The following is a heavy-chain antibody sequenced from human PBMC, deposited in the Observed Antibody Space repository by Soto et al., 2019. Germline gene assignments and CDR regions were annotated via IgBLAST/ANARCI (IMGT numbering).Heavy chain of an antibody. J-gene: IGHJ4*02. Sequence: EIQLVESGGGLVQPGGSLRLSCVASGITFGNYWMHWARQVPGKGLVWVSHINGDGSSTKLADSVKGRFTISRDNAKNTLYLQMSALRVEDTAVYYCGRDRNGPIGWGQGTLVTVSS. CDR3: GRDRNGPIG. CDR2: INGDGSST. V-gene: IGHV3-74*03. D-gene: IGHD3-10*01. CDR1: GITFGNYW.